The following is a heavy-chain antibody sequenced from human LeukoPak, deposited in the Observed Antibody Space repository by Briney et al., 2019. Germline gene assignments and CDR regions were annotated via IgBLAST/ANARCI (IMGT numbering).Heavy chain of an antibody. V-gene: IGHV5-51*01. CDR1: GYSFTSYW. J-gene: IGHJ3*02. CDR3: ARRAGDGNNYRDAFDI. Sequence: GESLKISCKASGYSFTSYWIGWVRQMPGEGLEWTGIIYPGDSDTRYSPSFQGQVSISVDKSISAAYLQWSSLKASDTALYYCARRAGDGNNYRDAFDIWGQGTMVTVSS. CDR2: IYPGDSDT. D-gene: IGHD5-24*01.